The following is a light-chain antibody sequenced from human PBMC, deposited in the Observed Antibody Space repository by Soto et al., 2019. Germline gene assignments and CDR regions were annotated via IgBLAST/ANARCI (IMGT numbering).Light chain of an antibody. Sequence: EIVLTQSPGTLSLSPGERATLSCRASQSVSISSLAWYQQKPGQAPRLLIYGASSRATGIPDRFSGSGSGTDFTLTISRLEPEDFAVYYCQQDGSSRSTFGQGTRLEIK. CDR2: GAS. CDR3: QQDGSSRST. CDR1: QSVSISS. V-gene: IGKV3-20*01. J-gene: IGKJ5*01.